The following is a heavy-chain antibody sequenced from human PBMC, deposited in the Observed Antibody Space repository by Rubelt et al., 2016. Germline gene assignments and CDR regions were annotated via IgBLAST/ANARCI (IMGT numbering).Heavy chain of an antibody. V-gene: IGHV4-39*07. CDR3: ARDAHDRPRDDALSS. D-gene: IGHD3-22*01. Sequence: QRQLGGWGPGLGRPWETRSLTCTVSGGSISSSGNNWGGIGQPPGKGREGMGGIGHSGGTYYNPSLKRRVTISADTSKNQFSLKPSSVTAPDTAVDFWARDAHDRPRDDALSSGGQGTSVTVSS. CDR1: GGSISSSGNN. CDR2: IGHSGGT. J-gene: IGHJ3*01.